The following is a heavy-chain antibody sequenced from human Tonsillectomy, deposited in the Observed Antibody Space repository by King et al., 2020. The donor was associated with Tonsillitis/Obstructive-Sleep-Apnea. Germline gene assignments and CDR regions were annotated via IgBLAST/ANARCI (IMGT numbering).Heavy chain of an antibody. Sequence: VPLQESGPGLVKPSQTLSLTCTVSGGSISSGGYYWSWIRQHPGKGLEWIRYIYYSGSTYYNPSLKSRVTISVDTSKNQFSLKLSSVTAADTAVYYCAKSGGVDTAMVTGAFDIWGQGTMVTVSS. CDR3: AKSGGVDTAMVTGAFDI. CDR1: GGSISSGGYY. CDR2: IYYSGST. D-gene: IGHD5-18*01. J-gene: IGHJ3*02. V-gene: IGHV4-31*03.